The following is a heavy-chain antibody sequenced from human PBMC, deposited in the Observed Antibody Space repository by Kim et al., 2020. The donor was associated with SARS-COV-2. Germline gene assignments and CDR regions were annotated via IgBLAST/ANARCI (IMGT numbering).Heavy chain of an antibody. Sequence: EGGARDYAEAVKGRFTISRDDSKNMVYLEMNSPKTEDSAIYYCTTLNWFDPWGQGTRVTVSS. J-gene: IGHJ5*02. CDR2: EGGAR. V-gene: IGHV3-15*01. CDR3: TTLNWFDP.